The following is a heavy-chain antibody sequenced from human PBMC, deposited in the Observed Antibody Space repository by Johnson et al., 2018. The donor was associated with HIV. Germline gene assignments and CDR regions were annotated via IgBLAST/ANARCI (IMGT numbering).Heavy chain of an antibody. J-gene: IGHJ3*02. D-gene: IGHD1-26*01. CDR2: IWYDGSNK. CDR3: ARDRELLRADDAFDI. V-gene: IGHV3-33*01. CDR1: GFTFSSYG. Sequence: VQLVESGGGVVQSGGSLRLSCAASGFTFSSYGMYWVRQAPGKGLELVAVIWYDGSNKYYADSVKGRFTISRDNSKNTLYLQMNSLRAEDTAVYYCARDRELLRADDAFDICGQGTMVTVSS.